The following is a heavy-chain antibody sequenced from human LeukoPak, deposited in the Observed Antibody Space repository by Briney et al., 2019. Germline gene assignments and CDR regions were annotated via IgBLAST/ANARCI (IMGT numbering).Heavy chain of an antibody. J-gene: IGHJ3*02. Sequence: PSETLSLTCAVYGGSFSGYYWSWIRQPPGKGLEWIGEINHSGSTNYNPSLKSRVTISVDTSKNQFSLKLSSVTAADTAVYYCARAGVARIWTLRAFDIWGQGTMVTVSS. CDR1: GGSFSGYY. V-gene: IGHV4-34*01. CDR3: ARAGVARIWTLRAFDI. D-gene: IGHD3/OR15-3a*01. CDR2: INHSGST.